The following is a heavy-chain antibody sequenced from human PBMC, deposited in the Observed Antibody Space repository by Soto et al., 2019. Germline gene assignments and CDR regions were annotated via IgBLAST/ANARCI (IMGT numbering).Heavy chain of an antibody. CDR3: TTMAQY. CDR1: GFTFNKAW. D-gene: IGHD3-10*01. CDR2: IKSKTEGETT. Sequence: PGGSLRLSCAASGFTFNKAWMNWVRQAPGKGLEWVGRIKSKTEGETTDYPAPVKGRFTISRDDSKNSVYLQMNSLKIEDTAVYYCTTMAQYWGQGTLVTVSS. V-gene: IGHV3-15*07. J-gene: IGHJ4*02.